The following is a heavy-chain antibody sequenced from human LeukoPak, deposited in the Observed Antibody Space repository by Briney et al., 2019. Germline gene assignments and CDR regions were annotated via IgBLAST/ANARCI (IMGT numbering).Heavy chain of an antibody. D-gene: IGHD4-17*01. Sequence: SGTLSLTCAVSGGSISSSNWWNWVRQPPGKGLEWIGEINHSGRTNYNPSLKSRVTISVDTSRNQFSLKLSSVTAADTAVYYCARPYYGDYMNEDYWGQGTLVTVSS. CDR3: ARPYYGDYMNEDY. V-gene: IGHV4-4*02. CDR2: INHSGRT. J-gene: IGHJ4*02. CDR1: GGSISSSNW.